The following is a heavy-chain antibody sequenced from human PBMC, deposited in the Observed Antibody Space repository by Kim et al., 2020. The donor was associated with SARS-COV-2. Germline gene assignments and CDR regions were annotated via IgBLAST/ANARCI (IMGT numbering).Heavy chain of an antibody. CDR3: ARGKEGYTSSWYFDY. Sequence: PSLKSRVTISLDTAKNQFSLKLSAVTAADTAVYYCARGKEGYTSSWYFDYWGQGTLVTVSS. D-gene: IGHD6-13*01. J-gene: IGHJ4*02. V-gene: IGHV4-59*09.